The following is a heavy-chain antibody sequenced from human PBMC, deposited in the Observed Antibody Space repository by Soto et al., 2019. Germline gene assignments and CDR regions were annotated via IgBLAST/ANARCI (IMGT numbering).Heavy chain of an antibody. CDR3: ARGQRFSDWFDP. Sequence: SETLSLTCTVSGGSMSTYYWTWVRQPAGKGLEWIGRVYSSGGTHYNPSLKSRVSISLDTSKNQFSLRLISVTAADTAVYYCARGQRFSDWFDPWGRGALVTVSS. J-gene: IGHJ5*02. V-gene: IGHV4-4*07. CDR2: VYSSGGT. D-gene: IGHD3-3*01. CDR1: GGSMSTYY.